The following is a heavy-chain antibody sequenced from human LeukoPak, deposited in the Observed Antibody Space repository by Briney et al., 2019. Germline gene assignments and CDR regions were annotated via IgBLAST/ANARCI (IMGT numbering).Heavy chain of an antibody. V-gene: IGHV1-8*01. Sequence: ASVKVSCKASGYTFTSYDINWVRQATGQGLERMGWMNPNSGNTGYAQKFQGRVTMTRNTSISTAYMELSSLRSEDTAAYYCARVIAAAPPDYWGQGTLVTVSS. J-gene: IGHJ4*02. CDR3: ARVIAAAPPDY. D-gene: IGHD6-13*01. CDR2: MNPNSGNT. CDR1: GYTFTSYD.